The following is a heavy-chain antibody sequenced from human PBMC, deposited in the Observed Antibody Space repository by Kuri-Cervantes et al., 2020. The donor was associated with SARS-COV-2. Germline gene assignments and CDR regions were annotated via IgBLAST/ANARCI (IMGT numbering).Heavy chain of an antibody. D-gene: IGHD6-6*01. J-gene: IGHJ6*02. CDR1: GFTVSSNY. V-gene: IGHV3-53*01. CDR3: AKDLSYSSSPGYYYYYYGMDV. CDR2: IYSGGST. Sequence: GESLKISCAASGFTVSSNYMSWVRQAPGKGLEWVSVIYSGGSTYYADSVKGRFTISRDNSKNTLYLQMNSLRAEDTAVYYCAKDLSYSSSPGYYYYYYGMDVWGQGTTVTVSS.